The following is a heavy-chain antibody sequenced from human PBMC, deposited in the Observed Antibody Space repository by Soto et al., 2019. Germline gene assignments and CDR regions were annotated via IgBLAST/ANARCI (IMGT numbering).Heavy chain of an antibody. CDR3: AKFRGLDSTQYYLDV. J-gene: IGHJ6*03. V-gene: IGHV3-23*01. CDR2: IGGKSGTT. D-gene: IGHD3-10*01. Sequence: EVQLLQSGGGLVQPGGSLRLSCAASGFIFSNYAMSWVHQAPGKGLEWVSSIGGKSGTTFYADSVKGRFTFSRDNSKNTMWLQMNSLRVEDTAVYYCAKFRGLDSTQYYLDVWGNGTRVTVSS. CDR1: GFIFSNYA.